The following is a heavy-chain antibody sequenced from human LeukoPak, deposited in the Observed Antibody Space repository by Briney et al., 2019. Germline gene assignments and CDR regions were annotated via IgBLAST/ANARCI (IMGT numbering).Heavy chain of an antibody. Sequence: GGSLRLSCAASGFTFSTYGMHWVRQAPGKGMDWVAFIRYDGSEGYYADSVKDRFTVSRDNSKNRMYLQMNSLRAEDTAIYYCAKVGYGWYEVDYWGQGTLVTVSS. CDR1: GFTFSTYG. J-gene: IGHJ4*02. CDR2: IRYDGSEG. V-gene: IGHV3-30*02. D-gene: IGHD6-19*01. CDR3: AKVGYGWYEVDY.